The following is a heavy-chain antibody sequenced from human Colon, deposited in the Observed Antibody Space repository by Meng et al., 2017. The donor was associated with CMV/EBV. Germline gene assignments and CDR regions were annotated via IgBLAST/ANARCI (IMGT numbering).Heavy chain of an antibody. CDR3: ATISGGDFDF. J-gene: IGHJ4*02. Sequence: QVQLVQSGAEVKKPGASGEVSGKTSGYTFTGYFMFWVRQAPGQGLEWMGSLNPNSGDTNSAQKFHGRLTMTRDTSIHTAYMELGSLRSDDTAVYYCATISGGDFDFWGQGTLVTVSS. D-gene: IGHD3-10*01. CDR1: GYTFTGYF. V-gene: IGHV1-2*02. CDR2: LNPNSGDT.